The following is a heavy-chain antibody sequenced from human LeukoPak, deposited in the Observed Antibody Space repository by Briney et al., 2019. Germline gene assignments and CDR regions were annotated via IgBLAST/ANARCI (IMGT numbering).Heavy chain of an antibody. CDR3: AKDGYCSGGSCYSGLGY. Sequence: PGGSLRLSCAASGFVFDDYAMHWVRQVPGKSLEWVSLISWDGVTTDYADSVKGRFTISRDNSKNTLYLQMNSLRAEDTAVYYCAKDGYCSGGSCYSGLGYWGQGTLVTVSS. CDR1: GFVFDDYA. D-gene: IGHD2-15*01. J-gene: IGHJ4*02. V-gene: IGHV3-43D*03. CDR2: ISWDGVTT.